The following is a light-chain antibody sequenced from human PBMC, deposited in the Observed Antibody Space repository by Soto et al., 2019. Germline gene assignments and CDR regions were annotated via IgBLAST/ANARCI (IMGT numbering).Light chain of an antibody. J-gene: IGKJ1*01. CDR1: QSVSSSY. CDR2: GAS. V-gene: IGKV3-20*01. CDR3: QQYGSSPPWT. Sequence: EIVLTQSPGTLSLSPGERATLSCRASQSVSSSYLDWYQQKPGQAPRLLIYGASSRATGIQDRFSGSGSGTDFTLTISRLEPEDFAVYYCQQYGSSPPWTFGQGTKVEIK.